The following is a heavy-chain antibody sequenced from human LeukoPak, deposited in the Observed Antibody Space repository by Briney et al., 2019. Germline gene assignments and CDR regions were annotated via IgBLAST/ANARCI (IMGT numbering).Heavy chain of an antibody. CDR2: TYYRSKWYS. CDR1: GDSVSSNSAA. Sequence: SQTLSLTCAISGDSVSSNSAAWNWIRQSPSRGLEWLGRTYYRSKWYSDYAVSVKSPLTINPDTSKNQFSLQLNSVCPGDTALYYCARDSSGWRSIFDYWGQGTAVSVSS. CDR3: ARDSSGWRSIFDY. J-gene: IGHJ4*02. V-gene: IGHV6-1*01. D-gene: IGHD6-19*01.